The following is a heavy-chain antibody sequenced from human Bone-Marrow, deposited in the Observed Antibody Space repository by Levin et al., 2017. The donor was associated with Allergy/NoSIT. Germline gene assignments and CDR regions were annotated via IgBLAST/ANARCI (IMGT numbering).Heavy chain of an antibody. J-gene: IGHJ3*02. Sequence: ASVKVSCKGSGYSFTSYWIGWVRQMPGKGLEWMGIIYPGDSDTRYSPSFQGQVTISADKSISTAYLQWSSLKASDTAMYYCARHVDSYGYFGDAFDIWGQGTMVTVSS. CDR2: IYPGDSDT. CDR3: ARHVDSYGYFGDAFDI. CDR1: GYSFTSYW. D-gene: IGHD5-18*01. V-gene: IGHV5-51*01.